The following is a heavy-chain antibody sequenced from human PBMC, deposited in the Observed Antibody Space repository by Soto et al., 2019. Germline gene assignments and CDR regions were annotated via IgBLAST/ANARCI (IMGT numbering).Heavy chain of an antibody. V-gene: IGHV3-23*01. Sequence: PGGSLRLSCAASGFTFSSYAMSWVRQAPGKGLEWVSAISGSGGSTYYADSVKGRFTISRDNSKNTLYLQMNSLRAEDTAVYYCARDPLHSSSWPVYYYYYYMDVWGKGTTVTVS. D-gene: IGHD6-13*01. CDR3: ARDPLHSSSWPVYYYYYYMDV. CDR1: GFTFSSYA. J-gene: IGHJ6*03. CDR2: ISGSGGST.